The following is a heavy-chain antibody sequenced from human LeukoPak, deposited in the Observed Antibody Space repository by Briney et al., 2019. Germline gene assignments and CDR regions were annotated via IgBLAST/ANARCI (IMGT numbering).Heavy chain of an antibody. Sequence: GGSLRLSCADSGFTFSSYAMHWVRQAPGKGLEWVAVISYDGSNKYYADSVKGRFTISRDNSKNTLYLQMNSLRAEDTAVYYCARPGSYNRYYFDYWGQGTLVTVSS. CDR3: ARPGSYNRYYFDY. CDR2: ISYDGSNK. D-gene: IGHD1-26*01. V-gene: IGHV3-30*04. CDR1: GFTFSSYA. J-gene: IGHJ4*02.